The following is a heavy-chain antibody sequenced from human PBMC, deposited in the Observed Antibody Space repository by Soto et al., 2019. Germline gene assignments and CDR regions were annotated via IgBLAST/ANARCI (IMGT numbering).Heavy chain of an antibody. V-gene: IGHV3-30-3*01. CDR2: ISYDGSTK. Sequence: GGSLRLSCAASGFSFTSHAMNWVRQAPGKGLEWVAIISYDGSTKYYADSVKGRFTISRDNAKNTVYLHLNSLRGEGTAVYFCARAQSSTVITSTHFDPWGQGTLVTVSS. CDR1: GFSFTSHA. D-gene: IGHD4-17*01. J-gene: IGHJ5*02. CDR3: ARAQSSTVITSTHFDP.